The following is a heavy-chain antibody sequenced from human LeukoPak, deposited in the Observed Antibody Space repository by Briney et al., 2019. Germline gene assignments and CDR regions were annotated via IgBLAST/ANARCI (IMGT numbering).Heavy chain of an antibody. D-gene: IGHD3-16*02. V-gene: IGHV4-34*01. J-gene: IGHJ4*02. CDR3: ARKRIMITFGGVIGLYFDY. Sequence: PSETLSLTCAVYGGSFSGYYWSWIRQPPGKGLEWIGEINHSGSTNYNPSLKRRVTISVDTSENQFSLKLSSVTAADTAVYYCARKRIMITFGGVIGLYFDYWGQGTLVTVSS. CDR2: INHSGST. CDR1: GGSFSGYY.